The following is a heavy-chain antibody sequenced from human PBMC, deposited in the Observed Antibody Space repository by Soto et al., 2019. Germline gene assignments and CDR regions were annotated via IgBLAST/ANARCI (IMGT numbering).Heavy chain of an antibody. CDR3: ARAEMNNWNGDGQNWLDS. D-gene: IGHD1-20*01. CDR1: GYSVSTNSAA. Sequence: PSQTLPRTCSISGYSVSTNSAAWNWIRQSPSRGLEWLGRTYYRSKWYNDYAVSVKSRITINPDTSKNQFSLQLNSVTPEDTAVYYCARAEMNNWNGDGQNWLDSWGQGTLVIVSS. J-gene: IGHJ5*01. CDR2: TYYRSKWYN. V-gene: IGHV6-1*01.